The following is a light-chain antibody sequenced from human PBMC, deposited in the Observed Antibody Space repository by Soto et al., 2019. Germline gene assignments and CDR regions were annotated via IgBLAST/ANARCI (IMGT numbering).Light chain of an antibody. CDR2: SNN. CDR3: AAWDDSLNGHVV. Sequence: QSVLTQPPSASGTPGQRVTISCSGSSSNIGSNTVNWYQQLPGTAPKLLMYSNNLRPSGVPDRFSGSKSGTSASLAISGLQSEVEADYYCAAWDDSLNGHVVFGGGTKLTVL. J-gene: IGLJ2*01. CDR1: SSNIGSNT. V-gene: IGLV1-44*01.